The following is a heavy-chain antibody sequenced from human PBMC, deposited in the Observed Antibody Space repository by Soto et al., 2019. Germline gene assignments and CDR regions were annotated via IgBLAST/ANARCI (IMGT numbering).Heavy chain of an antibody. CDR2: INGGNGDT. CDR3: ARSGKAGITVVGPIDY. CDR1: EYFTSYA. D-gene: IGHD6-19*01. J-gene: IGHJ4*02. Sequence: QVQLVQSGAEVKKPGASVKVSCKASEYFTSYAMNWVRQAPGQRLEWMGWINGGNGDTKYSQKFQGRLTFTRDTSASTAYMELSSLGCEDTAVYYCARSGKAGITVVGPIDYWGQGTLVTVSS. V-gene: IGHV1-3*01.